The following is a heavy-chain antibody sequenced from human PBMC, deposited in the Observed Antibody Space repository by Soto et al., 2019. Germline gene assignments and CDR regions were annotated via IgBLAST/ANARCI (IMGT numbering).Heavy chain of an antibody. CDR2: ISGDGSTT. V-gene: IGHV3-74*01. CDR3: AREYYGLLTGYYNDF. J-gene: IGHJ4*02. D-gene: IGHD3-9*01. Sequence: QLLESGGGLVQPGGSLRLSCAASGFPFNTYWMHWVRHTPGKGLDWVSRISGDGSTTYYADSVTGRFTVSRDNAKTTLYLHMSGLRAEDTAVYFCAREYYGLLTGYYNDFWGQGTLVSVSS. CDR1: GFPFNTYW.